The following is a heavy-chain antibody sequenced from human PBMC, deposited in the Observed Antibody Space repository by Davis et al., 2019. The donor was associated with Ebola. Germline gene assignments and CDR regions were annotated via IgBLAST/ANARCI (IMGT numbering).Heavy chain of an antibody. CDR2: ISAYNGKT. Sequence: AASVKVSCKASGYTFTRYGITWVRQAPGQGLEWMAWISAYNGKTNYAQKFQGRVTMTTDTSTSTAYMELRSLRSDDTAVYYFARDMAMIRGGWFDHWGQGTLVSVSS. J-gene: IGHJ5*02. D-gene: IGHD5-12*01. CDR3: ARDMAMIRGGWFDH. V-gene: IGHV1-18*01. CDR1: GYTFTRYG.